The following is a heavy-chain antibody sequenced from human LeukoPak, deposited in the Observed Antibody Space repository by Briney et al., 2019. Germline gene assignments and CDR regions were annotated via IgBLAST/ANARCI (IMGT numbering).Heavy chain of an antibody. CDR1: GFTFSSHA. J-gene: IGHJ4*02. CDR3: AKFAPSESGYDY. CDR2: ISGSGDST. D-gene: IGHD6-25*01. V-gene: IGHV3-23*01. Sequence: GGSLRLSCAASGFTFSSHAMSWVRQAPGKGLEWVSAISGSGDSTNYADSVKGRFTISRDNSKNTLYLQMNSLRAEDTAVYYCAKFAPSESGYDYWGQGTLVTVSS.